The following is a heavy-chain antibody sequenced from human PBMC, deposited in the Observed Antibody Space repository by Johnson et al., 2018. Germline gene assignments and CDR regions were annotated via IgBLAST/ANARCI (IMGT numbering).Heavy chain of an antibody. Sequence: VQLVESGGGLVQPGGSLKLSCAASGFTFSSYWMHWVRQTPGKGLMWVSRINTDESSTSYADSVKGRFTISRDNAKNTLYLQMNSLRVEDTAVYYCAKDFTYYDSSGYTWGALDIWGQGTMVTVSS. CDR3: AKDFTYYDSSGYTWGALDI. J-gene: IGHJ3*02. CDR1: GFTFSSYW. CDR2: INTDESST. V-gene: IGHV3-74*01. D-gene: IGHD3-22*01.